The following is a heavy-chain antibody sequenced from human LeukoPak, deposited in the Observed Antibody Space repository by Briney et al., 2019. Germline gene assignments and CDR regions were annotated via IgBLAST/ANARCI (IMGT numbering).Heavy chain of an antibody. CDR1: GFTFSSYA. D-gene: IGHD2-2*01. V-gene: IGHV3-23*01. Sequence: PGGSLRLSCAASGFTFSSYAMSWVRQAPGKGLEWVSAISGSGGSTYYADSVKGRFTISRDNSKNTLYLQMNSLRAEDTAVYYCATKGGNLGHCSSTSCPLLGYWGQGTLVTVSS. J-gene: IGHJ4*02. CDR2: ISGSGGST. CDR3: ATKGGNLGHCSSTSCPLLGY.